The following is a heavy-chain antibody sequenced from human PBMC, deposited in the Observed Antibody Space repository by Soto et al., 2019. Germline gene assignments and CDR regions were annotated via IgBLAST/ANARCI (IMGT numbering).Heavy chain of an antibody. J-gene: IGHJ4*02. D-gene: IGHD1-1*01. V-gene: IGHV1-18*01. Sequence: ASVKVSCKASGYTFTNYGVSWVRQAPGQRLEWMGWISAYTRNTNYAQMFQGRVTMTTDTSTSTAYMELRSLTPDDTAVYYCARESTGTTAPSLDYWGQGTLVTVSS. CDR1: GYTFTNYG. CDR2: ISAYTRNT. CDR3: ARESTGTTAPSLDY.